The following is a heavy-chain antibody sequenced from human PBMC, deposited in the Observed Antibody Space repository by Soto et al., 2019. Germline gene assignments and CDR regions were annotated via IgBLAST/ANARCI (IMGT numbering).Heavy chain of an antibody. D-gene: IGHD2-2*01. CDR3: ATPYCSSTSCYPGYFDY. J-gene: IGHJ4*02. CDR1: GYTLTELS. Sequence: ASVKVSCKVSGYTLTELSMHWVRQAPGKGLEWMGGFDPEDGETIYAQKFQGRVTMTEDTSTDTAYMELSSLRSEDTAVYYCATPYCSSTSCYPGYFDYWGQGTLVTVSS. CDR2: FDPEDGET. V-gene: IGHV1-24*01.